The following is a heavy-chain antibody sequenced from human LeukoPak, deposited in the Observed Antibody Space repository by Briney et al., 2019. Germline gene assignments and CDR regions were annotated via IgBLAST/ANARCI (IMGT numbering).Heavy chain of an antibody. CDR2: IIPIFGTA. CDR3: ARAEKYYYGSGNPFLNWFDP. CDR1: GGTFSSYA. D-gene: IGHD3-10*01. Sequence: SVKVSCKASGGTFSSYAISWVRQAPGQGLEWMGGIIPIFGTANYAQKFQGRVTITADKSTSSAYVELSSLRSEDTAVYYCARAEKYYYGSGNPFLNWFDPWGQGTLVTVSS. J-gene: IGHJ5*02. V-gene: IGHV1-69*06.